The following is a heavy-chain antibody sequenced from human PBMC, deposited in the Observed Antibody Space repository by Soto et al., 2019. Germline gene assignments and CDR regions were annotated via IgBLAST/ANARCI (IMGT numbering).Heavy chain of an antibody. CDR1: GFTFTSSA. CDR3: AAPRRGYYYYYGMDA. CDR2: IVVGSGNT. Sequence: ASVKVSCKASGFTFTSSAVQWVRQARGQRLEWIGWIVVGSGNTNYAQKFQERVTITRDMSTSTAYMELSSLRSEDTAVYYCAAPRRGYYYYYGMDAWGQGTTVTVSS. J-gene: IGHJ6*02. V-gene: IGHV1-58*01.